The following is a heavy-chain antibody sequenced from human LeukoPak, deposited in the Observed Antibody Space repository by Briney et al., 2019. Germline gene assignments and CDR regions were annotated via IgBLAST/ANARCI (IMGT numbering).Heavy chain of an antibody. Sequence: GGSLRLSCAASGFTFSSYSMNWVRQAPGKGLEWISYIGISSGNTKYADSVKGRFTISGDKAKNSVYLQMNSLRVEDTAVYYCARDTKYAFDNWGQGALVTVSS. V-gene: IGHV3-48*01. CDR1: GFTFSSYS. CDR2: IGISSGNT. D-gene: IGHD2-2*01. J-gene: IGHJ4*02. CDR3: ARDTKYAFDN.